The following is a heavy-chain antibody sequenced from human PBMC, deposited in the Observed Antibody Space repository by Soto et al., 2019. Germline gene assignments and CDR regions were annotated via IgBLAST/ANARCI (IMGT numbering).Heavy chain of an antibody. CDR3: ARRGLVGATTFDY. CDR1: GGSISSSSSY. CDR2: IYYSGST. V-gene: IGHV4-39*01. J-gene: IGHJ4*02. D-gene: IGHD1-26*01. Sequence: QLQLQESGPGLVKPSETLSLTCTVSGGSISSSSSYWGWIRQPPGKGLGWIGSIYYSGSTYYNPSLKSRVTISVDTSKNQFSLKLNSVTAADTAVYYCARRGLVGATTFDYWGQGTLVTVSS.